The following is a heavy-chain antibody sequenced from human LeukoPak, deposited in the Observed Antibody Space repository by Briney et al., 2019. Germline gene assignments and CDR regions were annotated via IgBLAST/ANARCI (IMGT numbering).Heavy chain of an antibody. J-gene: IGHJ4*02. D-gene: IGHD5-12*01. Sequence: KPSETLSLTCTVSGGSISSSSYYWGWIRQPPEKGLEWIGSMYHSGTTYYNPSLESRVTISADTSKKQFSLNLSSVTAADTAVYFCARRNSGYPFDYWGQGTLVTVSS. V-gene: IGHV4-39*01. CDR1: GGSISSSSYY. CDR2: MYHSGTT. CDR3: ARRNSGYPFDY.